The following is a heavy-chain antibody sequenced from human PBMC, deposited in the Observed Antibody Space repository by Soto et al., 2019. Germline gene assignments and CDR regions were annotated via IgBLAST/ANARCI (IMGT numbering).Heavy chain of an antibody. CDR3: ARTSAAGKYYYGMDV. CDR1: GYSFTSYW. V-gene: IGHV5-51*01. Sequence: GESLKISCKGSGYSFTSYWIGWVRQMPGKGLEWMGIIYPGDSDTIYSPSFQGQVTISADKSISTAYLQWSSLKASDTAMYYCARTSAAGKYYYGMDVWGQGTTVTVSS. D-gene: IGHD6-13*01. J-gene: IGHJ6*02. CDR2: IYPGDSDT.